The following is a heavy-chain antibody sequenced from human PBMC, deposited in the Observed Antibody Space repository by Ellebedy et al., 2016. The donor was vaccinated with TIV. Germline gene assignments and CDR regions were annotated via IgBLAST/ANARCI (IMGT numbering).Heavy chain of an antibody. J-gene: IGHJ4*02. CDR2: INHSGST. V-gene: IGHV4-34*01. D-gene: IGHD3-10*01. Sequence: SETLSLTXAVYGGSFSGYYWSWIRQPPGKGLEWIGEINHSGSTNYNPSLKSRVTISVDTSKNQFSLKLSSVTAADTAVYYCARMGGRITMVRGVIPFDYWGQGTLVTVSS. CDR1: GGSFSGYY. CDR3: ARMGGRITMVRGVIPFDY.